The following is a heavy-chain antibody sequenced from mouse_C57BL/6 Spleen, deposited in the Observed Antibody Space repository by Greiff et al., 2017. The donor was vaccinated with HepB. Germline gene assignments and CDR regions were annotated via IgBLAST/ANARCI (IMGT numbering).Heavy chain of an antibody. CDR3: ARWRLFYAMDY. V-gene: IGHV1-82*01. CDR1: GYAFSSSW. CDR2: IYPGDGDT. D-gene: IGHD3-2*02. J-gene: IGHJ4*01. Sequence: VQVVESGPELVKPGASVKISCKASGYAFSSSWMNWVKQRPGKGLEWIGRIYPGDGDTNYNGKFKGKATLTADKSSSTAYMQLSSLTSEDSAVYFCARWRLFYAMDYWGQGTSVTVSS.